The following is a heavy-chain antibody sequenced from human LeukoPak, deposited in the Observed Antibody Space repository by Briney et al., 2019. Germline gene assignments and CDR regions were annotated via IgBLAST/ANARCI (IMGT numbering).Heavy chain of an antibody. CDR2: ITHRGSI. CDR3: ARALAAAVIN. Sequence: SETLSLTCGVFGGSFSGHFYSWIRQSPGKGLEWIGEITHRGSINYNPSLKSRAALSVDTSKNQFSLKLTSVTAADIGAYYCARALAAAVINWGQGTLVTV. D-gene: IGHD6-13*01. V-gene: IGHV4-34*01. CDR1: GGSFSGHF. J-gene: IGHJ1*01.